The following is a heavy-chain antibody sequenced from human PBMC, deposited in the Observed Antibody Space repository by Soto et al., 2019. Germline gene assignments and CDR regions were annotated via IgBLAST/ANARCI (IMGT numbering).Heavy chain of an antibody. CDR3: ARSQGGSSSLDIYYYYYYGMDV. CDR1: GGTFSSYA. V-gene: IGHV1-69*01. Sequence: QVQLVQSGAEVQKPGSSVMVSCKAPGGTFSSYAISWVRQAPGQGLEWMGGIIPIFGTAKYAQQYQGRVTITGDESTSTGYMELSSLRSEDTAVYYCARSQGGSSSLDIYYYYYYGMDVWGQGTTVTVSS. J-gene: IGHJ6*02. CDR2: IIPIFGTA. D-gene: IGHD2-15*01.